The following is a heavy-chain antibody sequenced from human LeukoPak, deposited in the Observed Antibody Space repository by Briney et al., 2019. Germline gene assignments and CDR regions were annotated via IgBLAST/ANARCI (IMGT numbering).Heavy chain of an antibody. V-gene: IGHV3-48*04. CDR1: GFAFSSYW. CDR3: AAEAEVGALQD. D-gene: IGHD1-26*01. Sequence: GGSLRLSCAASGFAFSSYWMHWGRQAPGKGLEWVSYISSSSSTIYYADSVKGRFTISRDNAKNSLYLQMNSLRAEDTAVYYCAAEAEVGALQDWGQGTLVTVSS. CDR2: ISSSSSTI. J-gene: IGHJ4*02.